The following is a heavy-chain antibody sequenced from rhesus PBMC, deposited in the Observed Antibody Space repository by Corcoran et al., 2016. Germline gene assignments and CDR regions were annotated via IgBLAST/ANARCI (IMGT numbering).Heavy chain of an antibody. CDR2: INNGGGGT. V-gene: IGHV3S5*01. CDR1: GFFFSSYA. CDR3: AKSPIVGSYFDY. D-gene: IGHD2-39*01. Sequence: EVQLVESGGGVVQPGGSLQLSCAAPGFFFSSYAKKRVRQAPGRGLEGVSYINNGGGGTYYADSVRGRFTISRDNSKNTLSLQMNSLRTEDTAVYYCAKSPIVGSYFDYWGQGVLVTVSS. J-gene: IGHJ4*01.